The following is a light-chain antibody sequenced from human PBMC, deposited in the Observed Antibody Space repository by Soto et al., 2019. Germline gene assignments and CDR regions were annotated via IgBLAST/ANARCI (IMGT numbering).Light chain of an antibody. CDR3: QQSHSTPLT. V-gene: IGKV1-39*01. CDR2: GAS. J-gene: IGKJ4*01. Sequence: DIQVIQSLSSLSASVGDRVTITCRAKMRISNYLNWYQQKPGKAPKLLISGASTLQSGVPSRFSGSGSGADFTLTISSLQPDDSATYYCQQSHSTPLTFGGGTKLEIK. CDR1: MRISNY.